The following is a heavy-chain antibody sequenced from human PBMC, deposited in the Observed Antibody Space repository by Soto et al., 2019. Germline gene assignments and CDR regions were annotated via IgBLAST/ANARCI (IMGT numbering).Heavy chain of an antibody. D-gene: IGHD2-2*01. V-gene: IGHV4-34*01. Sequence: SETLSLTCAVYGGSFSGYYWSWIRQPPGKGLEWIGEINHSGSTNYNPSLKSRVTISVDTSKNQFSLKLSSVTAADTAVYYCARGLGYCSSTSCYASDKNWFDPWGQGTLVTVSS. J-gene: IGHJ5*02. CDR2: INHSGST. CDR1: GGSFSGYY. CDR3: ARGLGYCSSTSCYASDKNWFDP.